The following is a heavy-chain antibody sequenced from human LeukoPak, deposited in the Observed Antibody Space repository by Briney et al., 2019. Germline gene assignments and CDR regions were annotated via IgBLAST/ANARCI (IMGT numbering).Heavy chain of an antibody. D-gene: IGHD4-17*01. CDR2: LQTSGII. CDR3: ARASHDYGAYSHFDY. CDR1: GASITSYY. V-gene: IGHV4-4*07. Sequence: SETLSLTCTVSGASITSYYWSWIRQPAGKGLEWVGRLQTSGIIDHNPSLKSRVTMSMDTSKNQFSLKLTSMTAADTAVYYCARASHDYGAYSHFDYWGQGTLVTVSS. J-gene: IGHJ4*02.